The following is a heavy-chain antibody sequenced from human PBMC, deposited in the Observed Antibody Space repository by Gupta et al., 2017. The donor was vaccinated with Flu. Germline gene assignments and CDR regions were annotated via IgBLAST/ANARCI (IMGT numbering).Heavy chain of an antibody. Sequence: IDSYYWSWIRQSPGKGLEWIAYIYHDGTTKYNPSLKSRVTLSIDTSKKQFSRRLNSVTAADSAVYFCASSAMYGVFDPWGQGTLVTVSS. CDR2: IYHDGTT. CDR3: ASSAMYGVFDP. CDR1: IDSYY. D-gene: IGHD3-3*01. J-gene: IGHJ5*02. V-gene: IGHV4-59*13.